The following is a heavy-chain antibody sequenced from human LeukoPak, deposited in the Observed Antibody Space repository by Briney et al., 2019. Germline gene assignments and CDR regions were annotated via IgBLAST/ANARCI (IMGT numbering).Heavy chain of an antibody. J-gene: IGHJ4*02. V-gene: IGHV1-2*02. CDR1: GYTCTGYY. D-gene: IGHD4-17*01. Sequence: ASVKVSCKASGYTCTGYYMHWVRQAPGQGLEWMGWINRNSGGTNYAQKFQGRVTMTRDTSISTAYMELSRLRSDDTAVYYCAGVPDYGDYLFDYWGQGTLVTVSS. CDR2: INRNSGGT. CDR3: AGVPDYGDYLFDY.